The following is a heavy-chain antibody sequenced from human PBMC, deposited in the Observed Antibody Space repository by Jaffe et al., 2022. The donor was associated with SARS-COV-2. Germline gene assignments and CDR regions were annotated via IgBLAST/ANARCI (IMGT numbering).Heavy chain of an antibody. CDR2: ISGTGTTT. J-gene: IGHJ4*02. Sequence: EVQLVESGGGLVQPGGSLRLSCAASGFTFRSYAMTWVRQAPGMGLEWVSTISGTGTTTYYADSVKGRFTISRDSSKNTLFLQMDSLSAEDTAVYFCAKVHPYHYGSGSFYFDYWGQGTLVTVSS. CDR1: GFTFRSYA. D-gene: IGHD3-10*01. V-gene: IGHV3-23*04. CDR3: AKVHPYHYGSGSFYFDY.